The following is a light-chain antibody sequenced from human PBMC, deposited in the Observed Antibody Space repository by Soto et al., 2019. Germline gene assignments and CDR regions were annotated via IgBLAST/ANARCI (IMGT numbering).Light chain of an antibody. CDR2: SSH. CDR3: TAWYDSLNGVV. J-gene: IGLJ2*01. CDR1: SSNIGDYH. Sequence: QSVLTQPPSASGTPGQRVTISCSGSSSNIGDYHVHWYQQLPGAAPKVLIHSSHQRPSGVPDRFSGSKSGTSASLAISGLQSEDEADYYCTAWYDSLNGVVFGGGTKLTVL. V-gene: IGLV1-44*01.